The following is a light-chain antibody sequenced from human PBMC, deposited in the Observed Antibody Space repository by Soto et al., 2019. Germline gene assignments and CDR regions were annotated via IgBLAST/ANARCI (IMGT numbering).Light chain of an antibody. J-gene: IGKJ1*01. CDR2: AAS. V-gene: IGKV1-39*01. CDR1: QSISSY. Sequence: DIQMTQSPSSLSAYVGDRVTITCRASQSISSYLNWYQQKPGKAPKLLIYAASSLQSGVPSRFSGSGSGTEFTLTISSLQPEDFATYYCQQSYSTPWTFGQGTKVEIK. CDR3: QQSYSTPWT.